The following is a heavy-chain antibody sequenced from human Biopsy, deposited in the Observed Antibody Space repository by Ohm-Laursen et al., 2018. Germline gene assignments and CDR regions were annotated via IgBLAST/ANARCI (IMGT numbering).Heavy chain of an antibody. CDR2: ISSSGNTE. CDR3: VTEVGGVSSWYNN. D-gene: IGHD6-13*01. Sequence: SLRLSCAVNGFSFADYYMSWIRQAPGKGLDWVSYISSSGNTEKYADSVKGRFTISRDKAKQSVHLQMNSLRAEDTAVYYCVTEVGGVSSWYNNGGQGTLVTVSS. V-gene: IGHV3-11*01. J-gene: IGHJ4*02. CDR1: GFSFADYY.